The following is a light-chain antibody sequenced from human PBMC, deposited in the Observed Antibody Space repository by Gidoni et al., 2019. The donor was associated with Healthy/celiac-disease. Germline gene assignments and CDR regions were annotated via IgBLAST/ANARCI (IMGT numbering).Light chain of an antibody. CDR2: DAS. Sequence: EIVLTQSPATLSLSPGERSTLSCRASQSVSSYLAWYQQKPGPAPRLLIYDASNRATGIPARFSGSGSGTDCTLTISSLEPEDFAVYYCQQRSNWPLTCXGXTKVEIK. V-gene: IGKV3-11*01. J-gene: IGKJ4*01. CDR3: QQRSNWPLT. CDR1: QSVSSY.